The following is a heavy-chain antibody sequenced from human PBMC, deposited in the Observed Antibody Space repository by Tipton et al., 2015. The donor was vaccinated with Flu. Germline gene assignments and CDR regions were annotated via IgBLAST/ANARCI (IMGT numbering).Heavy chain of an antibody. J-gene: IGHJ4*02. D-gene: IGHD6-19*01. Sequence: LSCTVSGGSISSYYWSWIRQPAGKGLEWIGRIYTSGSTNYNPSLKSRVTMSVDTSKNQFSLKLSSVTAADTAVYYCAGIAVAGIFDYWGQGTLVTVSS. V-gene: IGHV4-4*07. CDR1: GGSISSYY. CDR2: IYTSGST. CDR3: AGIAVAGIFDY.